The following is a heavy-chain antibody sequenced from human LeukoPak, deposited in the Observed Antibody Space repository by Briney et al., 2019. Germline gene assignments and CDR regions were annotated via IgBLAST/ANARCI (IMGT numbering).Heavy chain of an antibody. CDR1: GGTFSSYA. CDR2: IIPIFGTA. D-gene: IGHD3-10*01. CDR3: ARGNYYGSGSYPRAFDI. J-gene: IGHJ3*02. Sequence: SVEVSCKASGGTFSSYAISWVRQAPGQGLEWMGGIIPIFGTANYAQKFQGRVTITADESTSTAYMELSSLRSEDTAVYYCARGNYYGSGSYPRAFDIWGQGTMVTVSS. V-gene: IGHV1-69*13.